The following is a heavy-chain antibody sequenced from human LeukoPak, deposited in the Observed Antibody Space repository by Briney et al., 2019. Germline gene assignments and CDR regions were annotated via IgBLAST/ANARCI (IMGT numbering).Heavy chain of an antibody. J-gene: IGHJ5*02. D-gene: IGHD3-3*01. CDR1: GFTFSDYY. V-gene: IGHV3-11*04. CDR3: ARDKAYYDFWSGIGP. Sequence: GGSLRLSCAASGFTFSDYYMSWIRQAPGKGLEWVSYISSSGSTIYYADSVKGRFTISRDNAKNSLYLQMNSLRAEDTAVYYCARDKAYYDFWSGIGPWGQGTLVTVSS. CDR2: ISSSGSTI.